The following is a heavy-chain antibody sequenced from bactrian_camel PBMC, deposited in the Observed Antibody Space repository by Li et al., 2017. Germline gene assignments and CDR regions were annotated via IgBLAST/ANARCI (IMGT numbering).Heavy chain of an antibody. J-gene: IGHJ6*01. V-gene: IGHV3S63*01. CDR3: AAGRCPGTPTMTRPRVEPDTGSFGW. CDR1: VYETSGFC. D-gene: IGHD4*01. CDR2: IDISERP. Sequence: HVQLVESGGGSVQAGGSLKLACTASVYETSGFCLGWFRQTPGNEREGVGCIDISERPSYADSIEGRVAISRHNAKNTLYLQMDDLKPGDTGVYVCAAGRCPGTPTMTRPRVEPDTGSFGWWGRGTQVTVS.